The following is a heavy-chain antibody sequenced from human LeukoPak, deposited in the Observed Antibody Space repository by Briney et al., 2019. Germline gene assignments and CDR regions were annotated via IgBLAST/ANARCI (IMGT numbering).Heavy chain of an antibody. CDR1: GGTFSSYA. J-gene: IGHJ3*02. V-gene: IGHV1-69*06. CDR3: ARDITMVRGVNVGGI. Sequence: SVKVSCKASGGTFSSYAISWVRQAPAQGLEWMGGIIPIIGTANYAQKFQGRVTITADKSTSTAYMELSSLRSEDTAVYYCARDITMVRGVNVGGIWGQGTMVTVSS. D-gene: IGHD3-10*01. CDR2: IIPIIGTA.